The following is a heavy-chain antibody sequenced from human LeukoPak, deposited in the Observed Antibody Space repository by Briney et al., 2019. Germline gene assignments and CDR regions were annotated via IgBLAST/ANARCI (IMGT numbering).Heavy chain of an antibody. J-gene: IGHJ4*02. D-gene: IGHD3-22*01. CDR3: VRGITMIVVVTNFDY. CDR2: ISGSGGST. Sequence: GGSLRLSCAASGFTFSSYAMSWVRQAPGKGLEWVSAISGSGGSTYYADSVKGRFTISRDNSKNTLYLQMNSLRAEDTAVYYCVRGITMIVVVTNFDYWGQGTLVTVSS. V-gene: IGHV3-23*01. CDR1: GFTFSSYA.